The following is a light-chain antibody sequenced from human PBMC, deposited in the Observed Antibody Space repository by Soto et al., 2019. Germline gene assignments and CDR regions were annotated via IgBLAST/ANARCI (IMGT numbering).Light chain of an antibody. CDR3: QQYYATPWT. V-gene: IGKV4-1*01. Sequence: DIVMTQSPDSLAVSLGERATLNCKSSQSVLYSPNNKNYLAWYQQKPGQPPKLLIYWASTRESGVPDRLSGSGSGTDFALTISSLQAEDVAVYDCQQYYATPWTFGQGTKVEIK. J-gene: IGKJ1*01. CDR1: QSVLYSPNNKNY. CDR2: WAS.